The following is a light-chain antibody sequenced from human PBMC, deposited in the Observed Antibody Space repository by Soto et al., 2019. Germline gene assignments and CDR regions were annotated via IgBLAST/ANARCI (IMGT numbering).Light chain of an antibody. V-gene: IGKV3-20*01. J-gene: IGKJ1*01. CDR3: QQYGSSGT. CDR2: GAS. Sequence: EIVMTQSPATLSVSPGERVTLSCRASQSVSNNYLACYQQKPGQAPRLLIYGASNRATGIPDRFSGSGSGTDFTLTISRLEPEDFAVYYCQQYGSSGTFGQGTKVDIK. CDR1: QSVSNNY.